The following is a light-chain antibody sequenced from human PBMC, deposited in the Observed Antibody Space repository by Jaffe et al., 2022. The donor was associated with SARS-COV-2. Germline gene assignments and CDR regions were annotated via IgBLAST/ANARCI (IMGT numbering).Light chain of an antibody. J-gene: IGLJ2*01. V-gene: IGLV3-1*01. CDR3: QVYDGSTFVV. CDR1: TLGNKY. CDR2: QDS. Sequence: YELAQPPSVSVSPGQTASITCSGDTLGNKYVSWYQQRPGQSPMLVMYQDSKRPSGISERFSGSNSGNTATLTIGGTQPVDEADYYCQVYDGSTFVVFGGGTKLTVL.